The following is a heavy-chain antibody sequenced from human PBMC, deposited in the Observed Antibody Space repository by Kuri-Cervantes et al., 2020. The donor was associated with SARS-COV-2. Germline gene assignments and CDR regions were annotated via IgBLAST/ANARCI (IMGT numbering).Heavy chain of an antibody. J-gene: IGHJ6*02. V-gene: IGHV3-30*18. D-gene: IGHD3-10*01. Sequence: GGSLRLSCAASGFTFSNYDMHWVRQAPGKGLEWVAVISYNGSNEYYADSVKGRFTISRDNSKNTLYLQVNSLRAEDTSVYYCAKDPGTMARGHYYYGMDVWGQGTTVTVSS. CDR1: GFTFSNYD. CDR2: ISYNGSNE. CDR3: AKDPGTMARGHYYYGMDV.